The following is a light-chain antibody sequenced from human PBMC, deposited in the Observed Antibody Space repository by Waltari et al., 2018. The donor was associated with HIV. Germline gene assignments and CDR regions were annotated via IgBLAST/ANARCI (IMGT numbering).Light chain of an antibody. CDR3: SSYTSSITRYV. V-gene: IGLV2-14*03. Sequence: QSALTQPASVSGSPGQSITISCIGPRSDVAGYNSVSWYQQPPGKAPKLMIYAVSNRPSGVSNRFSDSKSGNTSSLPISGLQAEDEADYSCSSYTSSITRYVFGTGTKVTVL. CDR1: RSDVAGYNS. J-gene: IGLJ1*01. CDR2: AVS.